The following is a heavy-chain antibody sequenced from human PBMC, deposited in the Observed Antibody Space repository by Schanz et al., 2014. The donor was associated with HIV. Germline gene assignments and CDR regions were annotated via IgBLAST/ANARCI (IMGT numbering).Heavy chain of an antibody. CDR1: GFTFSIYG. D-gene: IGHD3-22*01. V-gene: IGHV3-30*18. CDR3: AKDRNYYESKYRGKGNYYYYYGMDV. J-gene: IGHJ6*02. CDR2: ISYDGTKK. Sequence: VQMVESGGGLVQPGGSLRLSCAASGFTFSIYGIHWVRQAPGKGLEWVAVISYDGTKKHYADSVKGRFTISRDNSKNSLSLLIKSLRAEDAAVYYCAKDRNYYESKYRGKGNYYYYYGMDVWGQGTTVTVSS.